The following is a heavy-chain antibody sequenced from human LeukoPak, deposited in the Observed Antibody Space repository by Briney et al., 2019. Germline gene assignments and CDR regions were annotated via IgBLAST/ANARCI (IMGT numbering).Heavy chain of an antibody. CDR3: ARDGGYCSGVTCYNHYYYMDV. J-gene: IGHJ6*03. V-gene: IGHV4-4*07. CDR2: IYASGST. Sequence: SETLSPTCTVSGDSISSYYWSWIRQPAGKGLEWIGRIYASGSTNYNPSLKSRVTMSVDTSKNLFSLKLTSVTAADTAVYYCARDGGYCSGVTCYNHYYYMDVWGKGTTVTISS. D-gene: IGHD2-15*01. CDR1: GDSISSYY.